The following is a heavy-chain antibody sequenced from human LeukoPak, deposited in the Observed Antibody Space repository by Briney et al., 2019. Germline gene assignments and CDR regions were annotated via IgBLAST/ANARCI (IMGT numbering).Heavy chain of an antibody. D-gene: IGHD6-13*01. CDR2: INPNSGGT. V-gene: IGHV1-2*02. Sequence: GASVNVFCKASGYTFTGYYMHWVRQAPGQGLEWMGWINPNSGGTIYAQKFQGRVTMTRDTSMSTAYMELSRVRSDDTAVYYCARDNTDSSSWYSFDYWGQGTLVTVSS. CDR3: ARDNTDSSSWYSFDY. CDR1: GYTFTGYY. J-gene: IGHJ4*02.